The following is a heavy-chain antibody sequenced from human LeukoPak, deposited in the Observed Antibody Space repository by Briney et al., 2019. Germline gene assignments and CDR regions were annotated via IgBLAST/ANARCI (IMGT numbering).Heavy chain of an antibody. CDR2: VSASGAST. CDR1: GFSFSNYA. J-gene: IGHJ4*02. V-gene: IGHV3-23*01. Sequence: GGSLRLSCAASGFSFSNYAMSWVRQAPGKGLEWVSGVSASGASTYSEDSVKGRFIISRDNSKNTVFLPMNSLRAEDTAVYYCARQHTGWYVDYWGQGILVTVSS. D-gene: IGHD6-19*01. CDR3: ARQHTGWYVDY.